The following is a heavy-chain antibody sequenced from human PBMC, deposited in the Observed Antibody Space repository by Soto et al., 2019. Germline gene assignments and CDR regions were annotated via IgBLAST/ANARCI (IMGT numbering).Heavy chain of an antibody. CDR2: IYASGST. V-gene: IGHV4-4*07. D-gene: IGHD5-12*01. Sequence: QVQLQESGPGLVKPSETLSLTCTVSGGSISSHYWSWIRQPAGKGLEWIGRIYASGSTNYNPSLKTRVTMSLDTSMNQFSLKLTSVTAADTAVYYCAREGGYEVMGNNWFDPWGQGTLVTVSS. CDR3: AREGGYEVMGNNWFDP. CDR1: GGSISSHY. J-gene: IGHJ5*02.